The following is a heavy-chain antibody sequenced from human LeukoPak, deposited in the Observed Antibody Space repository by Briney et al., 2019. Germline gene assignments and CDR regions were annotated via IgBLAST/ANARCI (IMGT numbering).Heavy chain of an antibody. J-gene: IGHJ1*01. CDR1: GFTFSDYY. CDR3: AIDGGGYGAYSLPEYFQH. V-gene: IGHV3-11*01. CDR2: ISSSGSTI. D-gene: IGHD4-17*01. Sequence: GGSLRLSCAASGFTFSDYYMSWIRQAPGKGLEWVSYISSSGSTIYYSDSVKGRFTISRDNAKNSLYLQMNSLRAEDTAVYYCAIDGGGYGAYSLPEYFQHWGQGTLVTVSS.